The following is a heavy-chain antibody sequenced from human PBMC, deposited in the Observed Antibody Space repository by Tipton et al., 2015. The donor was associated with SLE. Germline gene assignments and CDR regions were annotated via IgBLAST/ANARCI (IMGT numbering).Heavy chain of an antibody. V-gene: IGHV4-34*01. CDR2: INHSGST. CDR3: ARGPLCGGDCSYYFDY. J-gene: IGHJ4*02. CDR1: GGSISSGGYY. Sequence: TLSLTCTVSGGSISSGGYYWSWIRQPPGKGLEWIGEINHSGSTNYNPSLKSRVTISVDTSKNQFSLKLSSVTAADTAVYYCARGPLCGGDCSYYFDYWGQGTLVTVSS. D-gene: IGHD2-21*01.